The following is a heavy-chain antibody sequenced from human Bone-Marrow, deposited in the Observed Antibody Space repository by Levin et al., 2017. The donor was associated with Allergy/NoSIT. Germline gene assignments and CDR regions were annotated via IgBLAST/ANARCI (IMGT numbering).Heavy chain of an antibody. V-gene: IGHV4-59*01. CDR1: GGSISSYH. CDR3: ARGAIVRGAAGYYCDF. J-gene: IGHJ4*02. Sequence: SQTLSLTCTVSGGSISSYHWNWIRQPPGRGLEWIGYIYYTGSTNYSPSLKSRVTISVDTSKNQFSLKLNSLTAADTAVYYCARGAIVRGAAGYYCDFWGQGTLVTVSS. D-gene: IGHD3-10*01. CDR2: IYYTGST.